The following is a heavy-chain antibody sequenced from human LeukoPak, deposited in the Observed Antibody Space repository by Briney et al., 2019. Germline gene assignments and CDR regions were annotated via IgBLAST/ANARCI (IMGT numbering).Heavy chain of an antibody. CDR3: ARVGEMGTVRD. CDR2: IYKSGSI. Sequence: SETLSLTCSVSGDSLRTENWSWIRQPPGKGLEWIGYIYKSGSINYNPSLKSRFTISVEKSKNQFSPILSSVTAADTAVYYCARVGEMGTVRDWGQGSLVTVSS. CDR1: GDSLRTEN. V-gene: IGHV4-59*01. D-gene: IGHD3-16*01. J-gene: IGHJ4*02.